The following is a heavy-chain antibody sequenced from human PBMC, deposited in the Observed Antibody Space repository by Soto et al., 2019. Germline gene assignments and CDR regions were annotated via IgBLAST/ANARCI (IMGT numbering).Heavy chain of an antibody. V-gene: IGHV3-23*01. D-gene: IGHD4-17*01. J-gene: IGHJ4*02. CDR2: ISGSGDTT. Sequence: EVQLLESGGGLVQPGGSLRLSCAVSGFTFSSYAVSWVRQAPGKGLEWVSVISGSGDTTVYADSVKGRFATSRDNAKNTVYLQMNSLRAEDTAVYYCAQDGVDTVTFEYWGQGTLVNVSS. CDR1: GFTFSSYA. CDR3: AQDGVDTVTFEY.